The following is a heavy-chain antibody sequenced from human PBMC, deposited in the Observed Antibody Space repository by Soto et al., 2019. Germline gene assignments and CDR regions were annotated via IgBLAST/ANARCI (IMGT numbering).Heavy chain of an antibody. Sequence: ASVKVSCKASGYTFTSYYMHWVRQAPGQGLEWMGIINPSGSTSYAQKFQGRVTMTRDTSTSTVYMELSSLRSEDTAAYYCARVYCSGGSCYSIDYWGQGTLVTVS. CDR1: GYTFTSYY. CDR3: ARVYCSGGSCYSIDY. D-gene: IGHD2-15*01. CDR2: INPSGST. J-gene: IGHJ4*02. V-gene: IGHV1-46*03.